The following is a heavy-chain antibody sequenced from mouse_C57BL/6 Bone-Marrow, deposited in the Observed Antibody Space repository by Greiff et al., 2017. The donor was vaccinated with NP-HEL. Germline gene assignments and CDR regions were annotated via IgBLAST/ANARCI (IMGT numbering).Heavy chain of an antibody. Sequence: QVQLKQSGPELVKPGASVKISCKASGYAFSSSWMNWVKQRPGKGLEWIGRIYPGDGDTNYNGKFKGKATLTAYQSSSTAYMQLSSLTSEDSAVYFCASYGYPYFDYWGQGTTLTVSS. CDR1: GYAFSSSW. CDR3: ASYGYPYFDY. J-gene: IGHJ2*01. CDR2: IYPGDGDT. D-gene: IGHD2-2*01. V-gene: IGHV1-82*01.